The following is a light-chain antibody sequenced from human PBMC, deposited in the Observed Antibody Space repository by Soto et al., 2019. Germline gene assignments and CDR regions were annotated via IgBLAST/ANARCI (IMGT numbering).Light chain of an antibody. V-gene: IGKV3-20*01. CDR2: GAS. CDR1: QSISSTY. Sequence: EIVLTQSPGTLSLSPGERATLSCRASQSISSTYLAWYQQKPGQAPRLLIYGASNRATGIPDRFSGSGSGTDFTLTISRLQPEDFAVYYCQQYGGSAPYTFGQGTKLEIK. J-gene: IGKJ2*01. CDR3: QQYGGSAPYT.